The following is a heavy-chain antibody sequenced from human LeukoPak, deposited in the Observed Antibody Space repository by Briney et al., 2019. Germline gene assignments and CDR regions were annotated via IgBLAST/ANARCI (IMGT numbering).Heavy chain of an antibody. CDR2: IYHSGST. Sequence: PSETLSLTCTVSGYSISSGYYWGWIRQTPGKGLEWIGNIYHSGSTYYNPSLKSRVTILVDTSKNQFSLKLSSVTAADTAVYYCARGYSSSWYLNWLDPWGQGTLVTVSS. D-gene: IGHD6-13*01. CDR3: ARGYSSSWYLNWLDP. CDR1: GYSISSGYY. V-gene: IGHV4-38-2*02. J-gene: IGHJ5*02.